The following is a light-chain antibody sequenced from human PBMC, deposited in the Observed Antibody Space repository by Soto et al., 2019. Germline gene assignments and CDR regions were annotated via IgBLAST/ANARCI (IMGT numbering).Light chain of an antibody. J-gene: IGKJ5*01. CDR2: DAS. V-gene: IGKV3-20*01. CDR3: QQYGGSPIT. CDR1: QSVSSY. Sequence: EIVMTQSPATLSVSPGERATLSCRASQSVSSYLAWYQQKPGQAPRLLIYDASSRATGIPDRFSGGGSGTDFTLTISRLEPEDFALYYCQQYGGSPITFGLGTRLEIK.